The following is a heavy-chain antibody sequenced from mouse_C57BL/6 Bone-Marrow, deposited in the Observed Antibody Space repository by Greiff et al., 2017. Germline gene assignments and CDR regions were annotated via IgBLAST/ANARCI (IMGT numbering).Heavy chain of an antibody. Sequence: QVQLKESGAELARPGASVKLSCKASGYTFTSYGISWVKQRTGQGLEWIGEIYPRSGNTYYNEKFKGKATLTADKSSSTAYMELRSLTSEDSAVYFCDSEGGDYYGSSRGDWYFDVWGTGTTVTVSS. J-gene: IGHJ1*03. V-gene: IGHV1-81*01. D-gene: IGHD1-1*01. CDR3: DSEGGDYYGSSRGDWYFDV. CDR1: GYTFTSYG. CDR2: IYPRSGNT.